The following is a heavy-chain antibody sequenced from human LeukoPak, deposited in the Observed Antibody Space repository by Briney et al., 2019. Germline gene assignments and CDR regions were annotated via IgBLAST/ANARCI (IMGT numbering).Heavy chain of an antibody. V-gene: IGHV7-4-1*02. CDR2: INTNTGNP. CDR3: ANLVGATNYYDAFDI. D-gene: IGHD1-26*01. J-gene: IGHJ3*02. CDR1: GYTFTSYA. Sequence: ASVKVSCTASGYTFTSYAMNWVRQAPGQGLEWMGWINTNTGNPTYAQGFTGRFVFSLDTSVSTAYLQISSLKAEDTAVYYCANLVGATNYYDAFDIWGQGTMVTVSS.